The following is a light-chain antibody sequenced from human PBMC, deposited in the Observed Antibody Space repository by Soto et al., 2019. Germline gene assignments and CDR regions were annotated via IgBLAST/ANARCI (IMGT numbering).Light chain of an antibody. J-gene: IGLJ2*01. CDR3: SSYTSSSTL. Sequence: QSVLTQPASVSGSPGQSITISCTGTSSDVGGYNYVSWYQQHPGKAPKLMIYEVSNRPSGVSNRFSGSKSGNTASLTISGLQAEDEADYYCSSYTSSSTLFGGETKLTVL. V-gene: IGLV2-14*01. CDR1: SSDVGGYNY. CDR2: EVS.